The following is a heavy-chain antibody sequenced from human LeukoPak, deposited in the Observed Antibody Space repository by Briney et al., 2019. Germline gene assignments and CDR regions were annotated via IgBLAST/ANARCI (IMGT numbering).Heavy chain of an antibody. V-gene: IGHV4-30-4*08. D-gene: IGHD5-12*01. CDR2: IHYSGST. CDR1: GGSISSGGYY. J-gene: IGHJ5*02. Sequence: SETLSLTCTVSGGSISSGGYYWSWIRQHPGKGLEWIGYIHYSGSTSYNPSLKSRVTISLDTSKNQFSLKVSSVTAADTAVYYCARVPKWREFDPWGQGTLVTVSS. CDR3: ARVPKWREFDP.